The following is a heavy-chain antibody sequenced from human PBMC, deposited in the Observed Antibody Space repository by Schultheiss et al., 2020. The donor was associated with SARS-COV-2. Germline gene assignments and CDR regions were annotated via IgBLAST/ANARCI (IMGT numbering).Heavy chain of an antibody. V-gene: IGHV3-30*02. J-gene: IGHJ6*02. Sequence: GGSLRLSCAASGFTFSSYGMHWVRQAPGKGLEWVAVIWYDGSNKYYADSVKGRFTISRDNSKNTLYLQMNSLRAEDTAVYYCAKDIGGSSSWPYYYYYGMDVWGQGTTVTVSS. CDR3: AKDIGGSSSWPYYYYYGMDV. CDR1: GFTFSSYG. CDR2: IWYDGSNK. D-gene: IGHD6-13*01.